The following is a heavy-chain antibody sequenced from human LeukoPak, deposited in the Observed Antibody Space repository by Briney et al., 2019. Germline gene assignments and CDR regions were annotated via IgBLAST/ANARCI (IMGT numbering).Heavy chain of an antibody. V-gene: IGHV1-46*01. J-gene: IGHJ5*02. CDR2: INPSGGST. D-gene: IGHD4-23*01. CDR3: ARNLHDYGGNSIRWHWFDP. Sequence: GAAVKVSCKASGYTFTTYYIHWVRQAPVQGLEWMGIINPSGGSTRYAQKFQGRVTITADKSTSTAYMELSSLRSEDTAVYYCARNLHDYGGNSIRWHWFDPWGQGTLVTVSS. CDR1: GYTFTTYY.